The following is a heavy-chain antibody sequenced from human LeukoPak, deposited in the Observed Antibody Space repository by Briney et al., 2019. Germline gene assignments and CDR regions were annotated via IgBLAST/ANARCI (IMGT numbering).Heavy chain of an antibody. CDR2: IYTSGNT. J-gene: IGHJ4*02. D-gene: IGHD5-12*01. Sequence: SETLSLTCTVSGGSISSYYWTWIRQPAGKGLEWIGRIYTSGNTSYNPSFKSRVTMSVDTSKNQFSLNLSSVTAADTAVYYCARVDLMAAFFDYWGQGTLVTVSS. CDR3: ARVDLMAAFFDY. CDR1: GGSISSYY. V-gene: IGHV4-4*07.